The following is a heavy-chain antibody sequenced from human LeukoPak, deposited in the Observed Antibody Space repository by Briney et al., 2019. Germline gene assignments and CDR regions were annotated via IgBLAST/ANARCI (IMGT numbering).Heavy chain of an antibody. CDR1: GYSISSGYY. Sequence: SETLSLTCTVSGYSISSGYYWGWIRQPPGKGLEWIGSIYHSGSTYYNPSLKSRVTISVDTSKNQFSLKLSSVTAADTAVYYCARAKYSSSWYRGPDWFDPWAREPWSPSPQ. CDR3: ARAKYSSSWYRGPDWFDP. D-gene: IGHD6-13*01. J-gene: IGHJ5*02. CDR2: IYHSGST. V-gene: IGHV4-38-2*02.